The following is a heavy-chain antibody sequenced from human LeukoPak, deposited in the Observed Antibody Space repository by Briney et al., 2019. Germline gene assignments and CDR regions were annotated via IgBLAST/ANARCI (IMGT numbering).Heavy chain of an antibody. J-gene: IGHJ4*02. CDR2: VENNGKEK. CDR1: GFTFSINN. D-gene: IGHD3-3*01. Sequence: GGSLRLSCAASGFTFSINNMHWVRQAPGKGLEWVAFVENNGKEKYADSVRGRFTVSRDNSRNTLYLQMNSLRNEDTAVYYCAKDFRWSFDYWGQGSLVTVSS. V-gene: IGHV3-30*02. CDR3: AKDFRWSFDY.